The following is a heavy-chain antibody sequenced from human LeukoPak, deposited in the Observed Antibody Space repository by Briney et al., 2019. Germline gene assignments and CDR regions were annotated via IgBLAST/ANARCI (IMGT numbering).Heavy chain of an antibody. CDR1: GGSISSYY. CDR2: IYSSGST. V-gene: IGHV4-4*07. CDR3: AREGAARLIDY. Sequence: SETLSLTCTVSGGSISSYYWSWIWQPAGKGLEWIGRIYSSGSTNYNPSLNSRVTMSVDTSNNQFSLKLTSVTAADTAVYYCAREGAARLIDYWGQGTLVTVSS. J-gene: IGHJ4*02. D-gene: IGHD6-6*01.